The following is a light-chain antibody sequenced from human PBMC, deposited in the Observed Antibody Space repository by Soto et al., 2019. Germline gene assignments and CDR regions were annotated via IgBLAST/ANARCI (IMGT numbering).Light chain of an antibody. Sequence: EIVMTQSPATLSVPPGERVTLSCRASQSVNSNLDWYQQKPGRGPRLLIYDASTRATGIPARFSGSGSGTEFTLTISSLQSEDFAVYYCQQYNNWLRWTFGQGTKVEVK. CDR1: QSVNSN. CDR2: DAS. CDR3: QQYNNWLRWT. J-gene: IGKJ1*01. V-gene: IGKV3-15*01.